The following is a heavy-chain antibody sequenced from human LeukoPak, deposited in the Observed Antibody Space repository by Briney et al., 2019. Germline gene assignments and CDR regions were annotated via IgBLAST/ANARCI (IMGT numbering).Heavy chain of an antibody. D-gene: IGHD2-21*02. CDR2: IKQDGSET. J-gene: IGHJ4*02. V-gene: IGHV3-7*03. CDR3: AKHLPLRGGDFD. CDR1: GFTFNTYW. Sequence: GGSLRLSCAASGFTFNTYWMTWVRQAPGKGLEWVAKIKQDGSETYYVDSVKGRFTISRDNAKNSLYLQMNSLRAEDTAVYYCAKHLPLRGGDFDWGQGTLVTVSS.